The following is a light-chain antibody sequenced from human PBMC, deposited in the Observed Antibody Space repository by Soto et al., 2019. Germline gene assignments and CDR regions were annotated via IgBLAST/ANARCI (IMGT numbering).Light chain of an antibody. Sequence: DIQMTQSPSTLSASVGDRVTITCRASQSIGSWLAWYQQKPGKAPKLLIYDASSLESGVPSRFSGSGSGTEFTLTISSLQPDDFATYYCQQYNSYWLTFGGGTKVEIK. CDR3: QQYNSYWLT. V-gene: IGKV1-5*01. CDR1: QSIGSW. J-gene: IGKJ4*01. CDR2: DAS.